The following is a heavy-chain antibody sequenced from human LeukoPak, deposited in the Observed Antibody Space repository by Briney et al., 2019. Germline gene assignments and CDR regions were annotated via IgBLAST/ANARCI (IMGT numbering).Heavy chain of an antibody. J-gene: IGHJ4*02. Sequence: PGGSLRLSCAASGFTFSSYWMHWVRQAPGKGLVWVSRIKSDGSSTSYADSVKGRFTISRDNAKNTLYLQTNSLRAEDTAVYYCARGSYYYDSSGYSPGAYWGQGTLVTVSS. V-gene: IGHV3-74*01. CDR2: IKSDGSST. CDR1: GFTFSSYW. CDR3: ARGSYYYDSSGYSPGAY. D-gene: IGHD3-22*01.